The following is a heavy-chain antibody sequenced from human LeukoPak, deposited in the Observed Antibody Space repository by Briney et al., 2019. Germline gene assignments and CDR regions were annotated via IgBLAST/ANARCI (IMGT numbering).Heavy chain of an antibody. D-gene: IGHD5-12*01. CDR1: GGSFSGYY. Sequence: SETLSLTCAVYGGSFSGYYWSWIRQPPGKGLEWIGEINHSGSTNYNPSLKSRVTISVDTSKNQFSLKLSSVTAADTAVYYCARSRSGGYRTYISYSGKNPRDYYFDYWGQGTLVTVSS. J-gene: IGHJ4*02. CDR2: INHSGST. CDR3: ARSRSGGYRTYISYSGKNPRDYYFDY. V-gene: IGHV4-34*01.